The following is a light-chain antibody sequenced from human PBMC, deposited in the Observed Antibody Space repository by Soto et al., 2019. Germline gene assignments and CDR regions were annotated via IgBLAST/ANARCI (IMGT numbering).Light chain of an antibody. V-gene: IGLV2-14*01. J-gene: IGLJ2*01. CDR3: SSYTSSSTLVV. Sequence: QPVVTQPTSVSGSPGQSITISCTGTSSDVGGYNYVSWYQQHPGKAPKLMIYDVSNRPSGVSNRFSGSKSGNTSSLTISGLQAEDEADYYCSSYTSSSTLVVFGGGTKLPVL. CDR2: DVS. CDR1: SSDVGGYNY.